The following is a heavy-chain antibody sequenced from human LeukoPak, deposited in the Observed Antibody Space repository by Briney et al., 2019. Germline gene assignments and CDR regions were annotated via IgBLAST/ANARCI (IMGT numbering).Heavy chain of an antibody. CDR1: GFTFSSYG. J-gene: IGHJ5*02. V-gene: IGHV3-30*03. D-gene: IGHD3-10*01. Sequence: PGRSLRLSCAASGFTFSSYGMHWVRQAPGKGLEWVAVISYDGSNKYYADSVKGRFTISRDNAKNSLYLQMNSLRAEDTALYYCGLYYGSWSYYILAWGQGTLVTVSS. CDR3: GLYYGSWSYYILA. CDR2: ISYDGSNK.